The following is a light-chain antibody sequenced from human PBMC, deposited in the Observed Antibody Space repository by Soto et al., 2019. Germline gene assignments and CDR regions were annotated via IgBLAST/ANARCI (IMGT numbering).Light chain of an antibody. J-gene: IGKJ2*01. V-gene: IGKV3-20*01. CDR2: GAS. Sequence: VLTHSPGTLSLSPGERATISCRASQSINSSYLAWYQHKPGQAPRLLFYGASSRATGIPHRFSGSASGTAFTLTISRLEPEDCGVYYCQQEGGSPPYTFGQGTRLEIK. CDR1: QSINSSY. CDR3: QQEGGSPPYT.